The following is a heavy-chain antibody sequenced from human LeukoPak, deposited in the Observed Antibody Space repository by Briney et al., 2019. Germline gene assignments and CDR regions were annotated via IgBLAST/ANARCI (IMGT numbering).Heavy chain of an antibody. CDR1: GFTFSSYW. J-gene: IGHJ4*02. CDR2: IKQDGSER. D-gene: IGHD3-22*01. V-gene: IGHV3-7*01. Sequence: GGSLRLSCAASGFTFSSYWMSWVRQAPGKGLEWVANIKQDGSERYYVDSVKGRFTISRDNAKNSLYLQMISLRAEDSAVYYCASDFDSSDDYWGQGTQVTVSS. CDR3: ASDFDSSDDY.